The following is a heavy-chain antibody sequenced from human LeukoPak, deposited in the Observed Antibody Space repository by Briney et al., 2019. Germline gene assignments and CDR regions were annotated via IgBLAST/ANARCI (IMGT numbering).Heavy chain of an antibody. Sequence: GGSLRLSCAASGFTFSSYDMHWVRQAPGKGLEWVAVISYDGSNKYYADSVKGRFTISRDNSKNTLYLQMNSLRAEDTAVYYCAKDPVPYSSSWYGYFDYWGQGTLVTVSS. CDR1: GFTFSSYD. CDR2: ISYDGSNK. J-gene: IGHJ4*02. D-gene: IGHD6-13*01. CDR3: AKDPVPYSSSWYGYFDY. V-gene: IGHV3-30*18.